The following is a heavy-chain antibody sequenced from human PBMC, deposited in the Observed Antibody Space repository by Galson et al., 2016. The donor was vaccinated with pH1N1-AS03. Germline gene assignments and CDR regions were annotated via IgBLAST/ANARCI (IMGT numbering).Heavy chain of an antibody. D-gene: IGHD1-1*01. CDR3: ARPRPGTSSSRSGFAF. CDR1: GYSFPNYW. CDR2: IDPSDSYV. Sequence: QSGAEVKKPGESLRISCKGFGYSFPNYWISWVRQMPGKGLEWIGRIDPSDSYVHYSPSFRGHVTISADMSITTAYLQWTSLKASDTAIYYCARPRPGTSSSRSGFAFWGQGTLVSVSS. V-gene: IGHV5-10-1*01. J-gene: IGHJ4*02.